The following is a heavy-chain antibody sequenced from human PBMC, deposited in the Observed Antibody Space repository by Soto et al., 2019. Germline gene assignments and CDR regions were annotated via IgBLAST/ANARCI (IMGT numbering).Heavy chain of an antibody. Sequence: EVQLLESGGGLVQPGGSLRLSCAASGFTFSSYAMSWVRQAPGKGLEWVSAISGSGGSTYYADSVKGRFTISRDNSKNTLYLQMNSLRAEDTAVYYCAKVGPLDPLEIYYYYKDVWGKGTTVTVSS. V-gene: IGHV3-23*01. CDR1: GFTFSSYA. CDR2: ISGSGGST. J-gene: IGHJ6*03. CDR3: AKVGPLDPLEIYYYYKDV.